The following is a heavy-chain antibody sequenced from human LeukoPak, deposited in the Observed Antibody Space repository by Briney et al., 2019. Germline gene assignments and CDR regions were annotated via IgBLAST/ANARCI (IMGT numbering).Heavy chain of an antibody. J-gene: IGHJ4*02. Sequence: GGSLRLSCAASGFTFSTYWMSWVRQAPGKGLEWVANIKQDGSEKYYVDSVKGRFTLSRDNAKNSLYLQMNSLRAEDTAMYYCARDSAGNDYWGQGALVTVPS. CDR1: GFTFSTYW. CDR3: ARDSAGNDY. D-gene: IGHD6-13*01. V-gene: IGHV3-7*01. CDR2: IKQDGSEK.